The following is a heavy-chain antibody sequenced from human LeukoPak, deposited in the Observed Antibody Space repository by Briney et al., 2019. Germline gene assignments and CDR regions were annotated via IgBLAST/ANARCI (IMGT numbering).Heavy chain of an antibody. Sequence: ASVKVSCKASGYTFTGYYIHWVRQAPGQGLERMGWIYPNSGDTNYAQKFQGTVTMTSDTSISTAYMELSRLRSDDTAVYYCARDSRIVGAVNGFDIWGQGTMVTVSS. D-gene: IGHD1-26*01. CDR2: IYPNSGDT. V-gene: IGHV1-2*02. CDR1: GYTFTGYY. CDR3: ARDSRIVGAVNGFDI. J-gene: IGHJ3*02.